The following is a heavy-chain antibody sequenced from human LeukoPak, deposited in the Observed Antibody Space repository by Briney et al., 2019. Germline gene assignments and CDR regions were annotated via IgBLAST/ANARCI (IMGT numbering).Heavy chain of an antibody. CDR1: GGSISSYY. CDR2: IYYSGST. CDR3: ARVTGYRIEDYFDY. V-gene: IGHV4-59*01. D-gene: IGHD6-13*01. Sequence: SEILSLTCIVSGGSISSYYWSWIRQPPGKGLEWIGYIYYSGSTNYNPSLKSRVTISVETSKNEFSLKLRSVTAADTAVYYCARVTGYRIEDYFDYWGQGTLVTVSS. J-gene: IGHJ4*02.